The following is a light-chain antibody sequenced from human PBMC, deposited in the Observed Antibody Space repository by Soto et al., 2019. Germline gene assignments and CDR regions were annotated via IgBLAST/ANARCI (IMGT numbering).Light chain of an antibody. J-gene: IGLJ1*01. Sequence: QSVLSQPASVSGSPGQSITISCTGTSCDVGSNDLVSWYQQHPGKAPKLMIYEVSKRPSGISNRFSGSKSGNTASLTISGLQAEDEGDYYCCSYVGRSDAYVFGAGTKLTVL. V-gene: IGLV2-23*02. CDR1: SCDVGSNDL. CDR2: EVS. CDR3: CSYVGRSDAYV.